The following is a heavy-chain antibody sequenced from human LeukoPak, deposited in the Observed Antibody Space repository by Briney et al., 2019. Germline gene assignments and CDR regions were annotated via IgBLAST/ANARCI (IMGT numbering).Heavy chain of an antibody. J-gene: IGHJ4*02. CDR3: TRDTYSGTHRYYFDY. V-gene: IGHV3-49*04. D-gene: IGHD1-26*01. CDR1: GFTFGDNT. Sequence: GGSLRLSCTASGFTFGDNTMSWVRQAPGKGLEWVGFIRSKAYGGTTEYAASVRGRFTISRDDSKSIAYLQMDSLKTEDTAVYYCTRDTYSGTHRYYFDYWGQGTLVTVSS. CDR2: IRSKAYGGTT.